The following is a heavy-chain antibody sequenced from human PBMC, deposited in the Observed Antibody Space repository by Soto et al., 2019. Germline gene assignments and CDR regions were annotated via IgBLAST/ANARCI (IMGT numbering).Heavy chain of an antibody. J-gene: IGHJ1*01. CDR3: SRHGGFCTIPRSHKSSLY. Sequence: PSETLSLTCSVSGGSINRSPYYWAWIRQSPGKGLEWIGSIYETGRTNHNPLLKSRVTMTVDTSRNQFSLKLSSVIAADTAVYYCSRHGGFCTIPRSHKSSLYWGQGALLNVFS. CDR2: IYETGRT. D-gene: IGHD2-21*01. CDR1: GGSINRSPYY. V-gene: IGHV4-39*01.